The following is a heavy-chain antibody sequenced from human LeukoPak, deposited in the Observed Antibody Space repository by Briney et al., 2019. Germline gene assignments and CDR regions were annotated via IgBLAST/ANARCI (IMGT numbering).Heavy chain of an antibody. V-gene: IGHV1-46*01. CDR2: INPSGGSI. Sequence: GASVKVSCKASGYTFTSYYIHWVRQAPGQGLEWMGIINPSGGSISYAQKFQGRVTMTRDTSTSTVYMELSSLRSEDTAVYYCARGSSIVVAVEYYFDYWGQGTLVTASS. CDR3: ARGSSIVVAVEYYFDY. CDR1: GYTFTSYY. D-gene: IGHD6-19*01. J-gene: IGHJ4*02.